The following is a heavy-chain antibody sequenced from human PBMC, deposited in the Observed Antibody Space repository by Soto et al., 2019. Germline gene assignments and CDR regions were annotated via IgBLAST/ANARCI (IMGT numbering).Heavy chain of an antibody. Sequence: PGGSLRLSCAASGFTFTLYAIHWVRQAPGKGLEWVAVISHDGSIKYYTDSVKGRFTISRDNSLHTVYLQMNSLGPEDTAVYFCARSSGVSTPDFDYWGQGPRSPSPQ. CDR3: ARSSGVSTPDFDY. CDR2: ISHDGSIK. D-gene: IGHD3-10*01. V-gene: IGHV3-30-3*01. J-gene: IGHJ4*02. CDR1: GFTFTLYA.